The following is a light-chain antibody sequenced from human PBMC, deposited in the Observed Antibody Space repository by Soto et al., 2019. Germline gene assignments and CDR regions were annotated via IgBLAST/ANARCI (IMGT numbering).Light chain of an antibody. Sequence: QSVLTQPPSASGTPGQRVTISCSGSRSNIGSNTVNWYQQLPGSAPKLLIYSNNQRPSGVPDRFSGSKSGTSASLAISGLRSEDEADYYCAAWDDSLNGFYVFGTGTKVTVL. J-gene: IGLJ1*01. V-gene: IGLV1-44*01. CDR2: SNN. CDR3: AAWDDSLNGFYV. CDR1: RSNIGSNT.